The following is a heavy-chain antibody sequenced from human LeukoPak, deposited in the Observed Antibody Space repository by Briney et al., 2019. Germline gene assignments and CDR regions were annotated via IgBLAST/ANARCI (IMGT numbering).Heavy chain of an antibody. CDR3: ARDERYCNGDNHYPDLGY. Sequence: ASVKVTCKASGYTFTGYYLFWVRQAPGQGLEWMGWINPNTGDTKYGQKFQGRVTLTRDTSIRTTYMELSSLRSDDTAVYYCARDERYCNGDNHYPDLGYWGQGTLVTVSS. J-gene: IGHJ4*02. D-gene: IGHD2-15*01. CDR2: INPNTGDT. CDR1: GYTFTGYY. V-gene: IGHV1-2*02.